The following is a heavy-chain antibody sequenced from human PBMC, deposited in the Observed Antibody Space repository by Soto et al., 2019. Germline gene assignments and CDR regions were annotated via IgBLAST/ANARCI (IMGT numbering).Heavy chain of an antibody. CDR3: ARANDLIGLSFDP. V-gene: IGHV3-21*01. CDR1: GFTFSSYS. Sequence: GESLKISCAASGFTFSSYSMNWVRQAPGKGLEWVSSISSSSSYIYYADSVKGRFTISRDNAKDSLYLQMNSLRAEDTAVYYCARANDLIGLSFDPWGQGTLVTVSS. D-gene: IGHD3-3*01. J-gene: IGHJ5*02. CDR2: ISSSSSYI.